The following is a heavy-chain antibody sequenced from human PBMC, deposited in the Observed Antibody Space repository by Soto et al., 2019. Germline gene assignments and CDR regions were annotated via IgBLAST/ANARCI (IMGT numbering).Heavy chain of an antibody. J-gene: IGHJ4*02. CDR1: GFTFSSYA. D-gene: IGHD3-3*01. V-gene: IGHV3-23*01. CDR2: ISGSGGST. Sequence: GGSLRLSCAASGFTFSSYAMSWVRQAPGKGLEWVSAISGSGGSTYYADSVKGRFTVSRDNSKNTLYLQMNSLRAEDTAVYYCAKSYDFWSGYYRYFDYWGQGTLVTVSS. CDR3: AKSYDFWSGYYRYFDY.